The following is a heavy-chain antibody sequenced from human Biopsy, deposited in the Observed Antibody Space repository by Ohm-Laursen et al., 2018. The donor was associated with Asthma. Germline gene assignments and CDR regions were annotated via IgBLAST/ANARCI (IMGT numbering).Heavy chain of an antibody. CDR2: IRNSSSAI. D-gene: IGHD5-12*01. CDR3: ARISGHRGY. CDR1: GFTFRSYA. V-gene: IGHV3-48*01. J-gene: IGHJ4*02. Sequence: GSLRLSCAATGFTFRSYAMHWVRQAPGMGLEWVSYIRNSSSAIYYADSVKGRFTISRDNAKNSLYLQMNSLRAEDTAVYYCARISGHRGYWGQGTLVTVSS.